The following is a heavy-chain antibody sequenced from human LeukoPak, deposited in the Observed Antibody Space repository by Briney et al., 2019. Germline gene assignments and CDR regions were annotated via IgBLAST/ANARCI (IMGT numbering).Heavy chain of an antibody. Sequence: PGGSLRLSCAASGFTISSYAMHWVRQAPGKGLEWVAVISYDGSNKYYADSVKGRFTISRDNSKNTLYLQMNSLRAEDTAVYYCARDPGDCSSTSCYKRRSYYYYYYMDVWGKGTTVTVSS. V-gene: IGHV3-30-3*01. CDR2: ISYDGSNK. J-gene: IGHJ6*03. CDR1: GFTISSYA. CDR3: ARDPGDCSSTSCYKRRSYYYYYYMDV. D-gene: IGHD2-2*02.